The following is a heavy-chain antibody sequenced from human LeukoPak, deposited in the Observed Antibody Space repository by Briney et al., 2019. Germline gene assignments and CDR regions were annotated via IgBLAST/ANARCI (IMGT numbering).Heavy chain of an antibody. J-gene: IGHJ4*02. Sequence: GGSLRLSCAASGFTFSSYSMNWVRQAPGKGLEWVSYISSSSSTIYYADSVKGRFTISRDNAKNSLYLQMNSLRDEDTAVYYCARDPIDYDSSGYYRPGFDYWGQGTLVTVSS. CDR2: ISSSSSTI. CDR3: ARDPIDYDSSGYYRPGFDY. D-gene: IGHD3-22*01. V-gene: IGHV3-48*02. CDR1: GFTFSSYS.